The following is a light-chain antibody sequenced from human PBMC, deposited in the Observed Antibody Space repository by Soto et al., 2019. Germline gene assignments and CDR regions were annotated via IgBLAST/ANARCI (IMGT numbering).Light chain of an antibody. J-gene: IGKJ4*01. CDR3: RQRSNWPLT. CDR1: QSVGSH. V-gene: IGKV3-11*01. Sequence: EIVLTQSPATLSLSPGERATLSCRASQSVGSHLAWYQQKPGQAPRLLIYDSSNRATGFPTRLSGSGSGTDFTLTISSLEPEDIAVYYCRQRSNWPLTFGGGTKVEIK. CDR2: DSS.